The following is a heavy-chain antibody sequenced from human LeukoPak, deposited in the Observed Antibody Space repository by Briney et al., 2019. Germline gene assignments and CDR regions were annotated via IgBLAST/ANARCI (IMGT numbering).Heavy chain of an antibody. D-gene: IGHD3-10*01. V-gene: IGHV1-2*02. CDR1: GYTFTGYF. CDR2: INPNSGGT. Sequence: GSVKVSCKASGYTFTGYFIHWVRQAPGQGLEWMGWINPNSGGTNYAQKFQGRVTMTRDTSISTAYMELSSLRSEDTAVYYCAADRSDYYGSGSYYPNWFDPWGQGTLVTVSS. J-gene: IGHJ5*02. CDR3: AADRSDYYGSGSYYPNWFDP.